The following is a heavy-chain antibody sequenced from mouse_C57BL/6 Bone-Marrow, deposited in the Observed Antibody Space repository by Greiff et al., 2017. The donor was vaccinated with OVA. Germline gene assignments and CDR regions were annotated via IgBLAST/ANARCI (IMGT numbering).Heavy chain of an antibody. J-gene: IGHJ4*01. CDR2: ISSGGSYT. V-gene: IGHV5-6*01. CDR3: ARQDGFMDY. Sequence: VQLKESGGDLVKPGGSLKLSCAASGFTFSSYGMSWVRPTPDKRLEWVATISSGGSYTYYPDSVKGRFTISRDNAKNTLYMQMSSLKSEDTAMYYCARQDGFMDYWGQGTSVTVSS. CDR1: GFTFSSYG. D-gene: IGHD2-3*01.